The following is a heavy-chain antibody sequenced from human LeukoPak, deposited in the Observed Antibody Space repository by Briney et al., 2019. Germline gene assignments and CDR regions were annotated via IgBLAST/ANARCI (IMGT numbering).Heavy chain of an antibody. J-gene: IGHJ3*02. CDR1: GLTFSNYG. CDR3: AREMATESDAFDI. Sequence: GGSLRLSCAASGLTFSNYGMHWVRQAPGKGLEWVAVIWYDGSNKYYADSVKGRFTISRDNSKNTLYLQVNSLRAEDTAVYYCAREMATESDAFDIWGQGTMVTVSS. V-gene: IGHV3-33*01. CDR2: IWYDGSNK. D-gene: IGHD5-24*01.